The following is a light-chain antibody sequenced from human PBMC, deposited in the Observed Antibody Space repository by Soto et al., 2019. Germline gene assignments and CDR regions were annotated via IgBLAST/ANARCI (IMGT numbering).Light chain of an antibody. CDR2: GAS. V-gene: IGKV3-15*01. CDR3: QQYNTWLWT. J-gene: IGKJ1*01. CDR1: QSVNAN. Sequence: EVVMTQSPATLSVSPGERVTLSCRASQSVNANLAWYQQMPGQAPRLLIHGASNRATGIAARFSGSGFGTEFILTISSLQSEDFAVYYCQQYNTWLWTFGQGTKVEI.